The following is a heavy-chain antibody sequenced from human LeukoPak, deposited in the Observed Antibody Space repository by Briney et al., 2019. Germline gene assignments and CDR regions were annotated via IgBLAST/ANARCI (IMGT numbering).Heavy chain of an antibody. CDR3: ARDHIAVAGTYYYYYMDV. J-gene: IGHJ6*03. V-gene: IGHV1-69*05. CDR2: IIPIFGTA. CDR1: GGTFSSYA. Sequence: ASVKVSCKASGGTFSSYAISWVRQAPGQGLEWMGGIIPIFGTANYAQKFQGRVTITTDESTSTAYMELSSLRSEDTAVYYCARDHIAVAGTYYYYYMDVWGKGTTVTVSS. D-gene: IGHD6-19*01.